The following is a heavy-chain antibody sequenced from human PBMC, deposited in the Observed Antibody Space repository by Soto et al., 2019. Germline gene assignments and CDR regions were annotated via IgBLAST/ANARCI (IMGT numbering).Heavy chain of an antibody. J-gene: IGHJ6*02. D-gene: IGHD5-18*01. V-gene: IGHV1-18*01. CDR2: INGDYGNT. Sequence: QAQLVQSGAEVKKPGASVKVYCKASGYTFYSHSISWVRQAPGQGLEWMGRINGDYGNTQYAQKFRGRVTMTTDTSTTTVYMELTNLRSDDTAVYYCARCIQGDYYYGMDVWGQGTTVTVSS. CDR3: ARCIQGDYYYGMDV. CDR1: GYTFYSHS.